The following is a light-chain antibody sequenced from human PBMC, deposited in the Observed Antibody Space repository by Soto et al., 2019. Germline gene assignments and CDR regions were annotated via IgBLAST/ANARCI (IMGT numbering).Light chain of an antibody. J-gene: IGLJ3*02. V-gene: IGLV4-60*02. CDR1: SGHSAYI. Sequence: QSVLTQSSSASASLGSSVKVTCSLSSGHSAYIITWHQQQPGKAPRYLMKLENSGNYNKGAGVPDRFSGSSSGADRYLTISNLQFEDEADYYCETWDSYTVVFGGGTKLTVL. CDR2: LENSGNY. CDR3: ETWDSYTVV.